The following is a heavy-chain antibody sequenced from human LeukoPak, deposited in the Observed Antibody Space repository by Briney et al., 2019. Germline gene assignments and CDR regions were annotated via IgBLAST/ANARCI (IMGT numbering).Heavy chain of an antibody. CDR1: GGSFSGYY. V-gene: IGHV4-34*01. D-gene: IGHD1-26*01. CDR2: INHSGST. CDR3: ARGPRVGAPLYFYYMDV. J-gene: IGHJ6*03. Sequence: SETLSLTCAVYGGSFSGYYWSWIRQPPGKGLEWIGEINHSGSTNYNPSLKSRVTISVDTSKNQFSLKLSSVTAADTAVYYCARGPRVGAPLYFYYMDVWGKGTTVTVSS.